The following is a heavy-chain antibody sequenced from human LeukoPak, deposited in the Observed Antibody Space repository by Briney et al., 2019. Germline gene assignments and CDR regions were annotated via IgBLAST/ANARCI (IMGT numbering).Heavy chain of an antibody. CDR1: GGSFSGYY. Sequence: SETLSLTCAVYGGSFSGYYWSWIRQPPGKGLEWIGSIYYSGSTYYNPSLKSRVTISVDTSKNQFSLKLSSVTAADTAVYYCATRGYSYGYAFDYWGQGTLVTVSS. V-gene: IGHV4-34*01. CDR2: IYYSGST. CDR3: ATRGYSYGYAFDY. J-gene: IGHJ4*02. D-gene: IGHD5-18*01.